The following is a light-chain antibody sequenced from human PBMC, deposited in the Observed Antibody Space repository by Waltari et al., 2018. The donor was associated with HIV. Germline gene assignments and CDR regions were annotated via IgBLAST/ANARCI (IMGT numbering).Light chain of an antibody. Sequence: DILMTQSPSSVSASVGDRVTIACRASQDINNYLAWYQQKPGKPPKLLIYGASTLLSDVPSRFSGRGSGTDFTLTISSLQTEDSAIYYCQQAVSFPVTFGQGTRLE. CDR2: GAS. CDR3: QQAVSFPVT. CDR1: QDINNY. J-gene: IGKJ5*01. V-gene: IGKV1-12*01.